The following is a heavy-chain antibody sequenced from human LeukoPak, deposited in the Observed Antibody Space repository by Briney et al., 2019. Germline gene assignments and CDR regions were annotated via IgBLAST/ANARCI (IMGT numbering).Heavy chain of an antibody. V-gene: IGHV4-30-4*01. CDR2: IYYSGTT. CDR3: ASLGTVTSFDY. J-gene: IGHJ4*02. Sequence: PSETLSLTCTVSGGSISSGDYYWSWIRQPPGKGLEWIGYIYYSGTTYYNPSLKSRVTISVDTSKNQFSLKLSSVTAADTAVYYCASLGTVTSFDYWGQGTLVTVSS. CDR1: GGSISSGDYY. D-gene: IGHD4-11*01.